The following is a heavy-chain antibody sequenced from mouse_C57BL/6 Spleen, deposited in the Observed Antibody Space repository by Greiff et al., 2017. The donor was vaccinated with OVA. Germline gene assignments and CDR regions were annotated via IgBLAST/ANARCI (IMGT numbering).Heavy chain of an antibody. Sequence: VQLQQPGAELVKPGASVKLSCKASGYTFTSYWMHWVKQRPGQGLEWIGMIHPNSGSTNYNEKFKSKATLTVDKSSSTAYMQLSSLTSEDSAVYYCSRGGSPYYRYFDGWGTGTTGPVAS. J-gene: IGHJ1*03. V-gene: IGHV1-64*01. CDR3: SRGGSPYYRYFDG. CDR1: GYTFTSYW. CDR2: IHPNSGST. D-gene: IGHD2-12*01.